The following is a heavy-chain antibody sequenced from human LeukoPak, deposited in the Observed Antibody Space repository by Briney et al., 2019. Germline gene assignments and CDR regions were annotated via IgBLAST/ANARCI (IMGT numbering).Heavy chain of an antibody. V-gene: IGHV1-69*06. CDR2: IIPMSGTV. J-gene: IGHJ4*02. D-gene: IGHD5-18*01. Sequence: ASVKVSCKASGGTFSTFGISWVRQAPGQGLEWMGGIIPMSGTVNNAQKFQGRVTITADKSTGTAYMELSSLRSDDTAVYYCARETGYAYGRAPLDYWGQGTLVTVSS. CDR1: GGTFSTFG. CDR3: ARETGYAYGRAPLDY.